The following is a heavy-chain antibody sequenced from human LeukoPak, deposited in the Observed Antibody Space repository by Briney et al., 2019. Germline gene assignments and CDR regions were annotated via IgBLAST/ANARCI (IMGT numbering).Heavy chain of an antibody. D-gene: IGHD3-10*01. Sequence: RGSLRLSCAASGFTFSSYWMFWVRQAPGKGLEWVANIKQDGSEKYYVDSVKGRFTISRDNAKNSLYLQMNSLRAEDTALYYCARGSLRWFGEPPGDYWGQGTLVTVSS. J-gene: IGHJ4*02. CDR2: IKQDGSEK. CDR3: ARGSLRWFGEPPGDY. V-gene: IGHV3-7*03. CDR1: GFTFSSYW.